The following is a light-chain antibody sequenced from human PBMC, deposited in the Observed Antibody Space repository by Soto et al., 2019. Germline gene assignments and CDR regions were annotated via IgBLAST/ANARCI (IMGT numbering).Light chain of an antibody. J-gene: IGKJ1*01. CDR2: GAS. Sequence: EIVLTQSPGTLSLSPGDRATLSCRASQSIRSTSLAWYQQRPGQAPRLLIYGASTRATGIPDRFSGSGSGTDFTLTISRLEPEDFAVYYCQQYATSPRTFGQGAKVEIK. V-gene: IGKV3-20*01. CDR1: QSIRSTS. CDR3: QQYATSPRT.